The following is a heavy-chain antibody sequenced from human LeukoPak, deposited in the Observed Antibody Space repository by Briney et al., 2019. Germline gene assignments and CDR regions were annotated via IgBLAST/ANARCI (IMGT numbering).Heavy chain of an antibody. J-gene: IGHJ3*02. CDR2: IYTSGST. Sequence: SETLSLTCTVSGVSISSYYWSWIRHPAGEGLEWIGRIYTSGSTNYNPSLKSRVTMSVDTSKNQFSLKLSSVTAADTAVYYCARFSGEGRTTGDFDIWGQGTMVTVSS. CDR1: GVSISSYY. V-gene: IGHV4-4*07. D-gene: IGHD1-1*01. CDR3: ARFSGEGRTTGDFDI.